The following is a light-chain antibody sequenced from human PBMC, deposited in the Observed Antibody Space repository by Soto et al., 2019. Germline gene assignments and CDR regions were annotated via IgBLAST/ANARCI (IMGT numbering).Light chain of an antibody. CDR3: QHYGGSPLYT. J-gene: IGKJ2*01. V-gene: IGKV3-20*01. CDR1: QSVRSNY. Sequence: EIVLTQSPGTLSLSPGEGATLSCRASQSVRSNYLAWYQQKPGQAPRLLIYGASSRATGIPDRFSGSGSGTDFTLTISRLEREDFAVYYCQHYGGSPLYTFGQGTKLEIK. CDR2: GAS.